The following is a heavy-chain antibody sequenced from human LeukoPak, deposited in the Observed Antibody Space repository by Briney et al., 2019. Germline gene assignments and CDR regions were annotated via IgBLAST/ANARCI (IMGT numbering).Heavy chain of an antibody. CDR2: IIPILGIA. J-gene: IGHJ4*02. D-gene: IGHD3-22*01. CDR3: ARPYNSSGYYFDY. Sequence: SVKDSCKASGGTFSSYAISWVRQAPGQGLEWMGRIIPILGIANYAQKFQGRVTITADKSTSTAYMELSSLRSEDTAVYYCARPYNSSGYYFDYWGQGTLVTVSS. CDR1: GGTFSSYA. V-gene: IGHV1-69*04.